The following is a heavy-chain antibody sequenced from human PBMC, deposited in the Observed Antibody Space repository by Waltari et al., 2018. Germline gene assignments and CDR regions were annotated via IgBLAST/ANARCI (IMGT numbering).Heavy chain of an antibody. J-gene: IGHJ6*03. CDR3: ARSDVVVAPARNNYYFPMEV. D-gene: IGHD2-21*01. Sequence: QLPLQQSGPGLVTPSQTLSPACSLSGDSISGSYYWNWVRQTAGEGLEWLGYIYSSGSTKYNPSLQSRATISIVNKTQFSLKLAAVTAADTAVYYCARSDVVVAPARNNYYFPMEVWGQGTTVTVSS. CDR1: GDSISGSYY. V-gene: IGHV4-61*09. CDR2: IYSSGST.